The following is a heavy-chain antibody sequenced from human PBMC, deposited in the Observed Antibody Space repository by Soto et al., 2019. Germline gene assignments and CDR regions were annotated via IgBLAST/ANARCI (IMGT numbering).Heavy chain of an antibody. CDR2: IYYSGST. D-gene: IGHD1-26*01. V-gene: IGHV4-31*03. CDR1: GGSISSGGYY. J-gene: IGHJ6*02. Sequence: PSETLSLTCTVSGGSISSGGYYWSWIRQHPGKGLEWIGYIYYSGSTYYNLSLKSRVTISVDTSKNQFSLKLSSVTAADTAVYYCAREKVDDRAIPYYYYGMDVWGQGTTVTVSS. CDR3: AREKVDDRAIPYYYYGMDV.